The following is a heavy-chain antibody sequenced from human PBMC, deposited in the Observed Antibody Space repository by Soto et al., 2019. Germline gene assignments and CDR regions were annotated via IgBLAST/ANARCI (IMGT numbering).Heavy chain of an antibody. V-gene: IGHV4-39*01. J-gene: IGHJ6*02. Sequence: QLQLQESGPGLVKPSETLSLTCTVSGGSISSSTYYWAWIRQPPGKGLEWLGNIYYGGSTYYNPSLKSRVTISVDTSKNQFSLRLSSVTAADTAVYYCARHRYSDTVDVWGQGTTVTVSS. D-gene: IGHD6-13*01. CDR3: ARHRYSDTVDV. CDR1: GGSISSSTYY. CDR2: IYYGGST.